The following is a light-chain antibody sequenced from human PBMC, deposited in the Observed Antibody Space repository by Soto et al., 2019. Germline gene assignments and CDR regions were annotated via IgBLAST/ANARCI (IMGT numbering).Light chain of an antibody. J-gene: IGLJ1*01. CDR2: DIS. V-gene: IGLV2-11*01. CDR3: CSYAGSYTFYV. Sequence: QSVLTQPRSVSGSPGQSVTISCTGTSSDVGYYNYVSWYQQHPGTAPKLMIYDISVRPSGVPDRFSGSKSGNTASLTISGLQAEDEADYYCCSYAGSYTFYVFGTGTQLTVL. CDR1: SSDVGYYNY.